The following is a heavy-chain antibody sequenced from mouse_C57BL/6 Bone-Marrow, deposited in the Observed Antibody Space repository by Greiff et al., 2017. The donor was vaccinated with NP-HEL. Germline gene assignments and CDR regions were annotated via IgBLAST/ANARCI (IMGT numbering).Heavy chain of an antibody. J-gene: IGHJ4*01. V-gene: IGHV1-82*01. Sequence: VQVEESGPELVKPGASVKISCKASGYAFSSSWMHWVKQRPGKGLEWIGRIYPGDGDTNYNGKFKGKATLTAAKSSGISYMPLSRLTADDSAVYFCAGVERVIGDWGQGTSVTVSS. D-gene: IGHD1-2*01. CDR3: AGVERVIGD. CDR2: IYPGDGDT. CDR1: GYAFSSSW.